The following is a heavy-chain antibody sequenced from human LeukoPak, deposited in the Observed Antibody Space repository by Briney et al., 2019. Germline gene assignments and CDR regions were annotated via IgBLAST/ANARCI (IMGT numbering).Heavy chain of an antibody. V-gene: IGHV1-8*01. CDR2: MNPNSGNT. Sequence: GSVKVSCKASGYTFTSYDINWVRQATGQGLGWMGWMNPNSGNTGYAQKFQGRVTMTRNTSISTAYMELSSLRSEDTAVYYCARGRPYYYDSSGYHDWGQGTLVTVSS. J-gene: IGHJ4*02. CDR3: ARGRPYYYDSSGYHD. D-gene: IGHD3-22*01. CDR1: GYTFTSYD.